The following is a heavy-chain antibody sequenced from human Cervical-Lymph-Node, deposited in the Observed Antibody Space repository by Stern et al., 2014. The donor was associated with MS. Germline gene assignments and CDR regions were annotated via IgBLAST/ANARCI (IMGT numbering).Heavy chain of an antibody. CDR3: AKDITDY. V-gene: IGHV3-9*01. CDR1: GFTFDDYA. CDR2: ISWNSGTI. Sequence: EVQLVESGGTLVQPGRSLRLSCAASGFTFDDYAMHWVRQAPGKGLEWVSGISWNSGTIGYADSVKGRFTISRDNANNSLYLQMNSLRAEDTALYYCAKDITDYWGQGTLVTVSS. J-gene: IGHJ4*02.